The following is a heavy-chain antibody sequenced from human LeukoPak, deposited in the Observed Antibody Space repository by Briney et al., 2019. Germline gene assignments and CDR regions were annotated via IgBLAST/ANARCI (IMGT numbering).Heavy chain of an antibody. D-gene: IGHD3-3*01. CDR2: ISYDGSNK. CDR1: GFTFSSYG. V-gene: IGHV3-30*03. Sequence: GRSLRLSCAASGFTFSSYGMHWVRQAPGKGLEWVAVISYDGSNKYYADSVKGRFTISRDNSKNTLYLQMNSLRSDDTAVYYCARGSEFFAYWGQGIQIIVSS. J-gene: IGHJ4*01. CDR3: ARGSEFFAY.